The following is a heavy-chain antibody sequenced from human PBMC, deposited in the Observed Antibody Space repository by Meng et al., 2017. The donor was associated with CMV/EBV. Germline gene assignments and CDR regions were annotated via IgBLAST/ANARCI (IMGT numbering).Heavy chain of an antibody. Sequence: QVQLVQSGAEVRKSGASVKVSWKASGGTFRSYAISWVRQAPRQGLEWMGGIIPIFGTANYAQKFQGRVTITADESTSTAYMELSSLRSEDTAVYYCARDSHDYSNYYFDYWGQGTLVTVSS. D-gene: IGHD4-11*01. J-gene: IGHJ4*02. CDR2: IIPIFGTA. V-gene: IGHV1-69*12. CDR3: ARDSHDYSNYYFDY. CDR1: GGTFRSYA.